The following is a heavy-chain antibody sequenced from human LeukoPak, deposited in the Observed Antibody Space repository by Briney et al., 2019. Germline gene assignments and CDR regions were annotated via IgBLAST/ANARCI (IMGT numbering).Heavy chain of an antibody. V-gene: IGHV3-9*03. CDR1: GFTFDDYA. J-gene: IGHJ3*02. CDR3: AKGLRVWGSYRPDAFDI. CDR2: ISWNSGSI. D-gene: IGHD3-16*02. Sequence: PGGSLRLSCAASGFTFDDYAMHWVRQAPGKGLEWVSGISWNSGSIGYADSVKGRFTISRDNAKNSPYLQMNSLRAEDMALYYCAKGLRVWGSYRPDAFDIWGQGTMVTVSS.